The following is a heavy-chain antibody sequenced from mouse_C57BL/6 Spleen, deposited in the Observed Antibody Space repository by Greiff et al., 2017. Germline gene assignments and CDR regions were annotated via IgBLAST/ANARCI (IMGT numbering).Heavy chain of an antibody. CDR2: IHPSDSDT. CDR3: AIWAYDRFAY. D-gene: IGHD2-3*01. V-gene: IGHV1-74*01. Sequence: QVKLQQPGAELVKPGASVKVSCKASGYTFTSYWMNWVKQRPGQGLEWIGRIHPSDSDTKYNQKFKGKATLTVDKSSSTASCQLSSLPSVDSAVYACAIWAYDRFAYWGHGTLVTVSA. J-gene: IGHJ3*01. CDR1: GYTFTSYW.